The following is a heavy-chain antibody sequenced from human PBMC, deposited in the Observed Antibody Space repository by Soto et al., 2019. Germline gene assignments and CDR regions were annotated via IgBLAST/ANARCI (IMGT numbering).Heavy chain of an antibody. CDR1: RGSVSIATYC. CDR3: ARTRDNNINYHYALDV. V-gene: IGHV4-61*01. J-gene: IGHJ6*01. CDR2: IYYSGST. D-gene: IGHD1-20*01. Sequence: SETLCFICSLCRGSVSIATYCWKWMRQPPGKPLEWIGYIYYSGSTNYNPSLKSRVTISLDTSNDRFSLRLSSVTAADTAVYYCARTRDNNINYHYALDVWGPGTPVTGSS.